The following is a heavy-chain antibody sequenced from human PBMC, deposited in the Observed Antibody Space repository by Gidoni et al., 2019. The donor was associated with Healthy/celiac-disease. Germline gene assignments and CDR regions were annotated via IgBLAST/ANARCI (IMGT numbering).Heavy chain of an antibody. CDR1: VFTFSSYA. Sequence: EVQLLESGGGLVQPGGSLRLSCAASVFTFSSYAMSWVRQAPGKGLEWVSAISGSGGSTYYADSVKGRFTISRDNSKNTLYLQMNSLRAEDTAVYYCAKDPIRRGYSSHTHRYGMDVWGQGTTVTVSS. CDR3: AKDPIRRGYSSHTHRYGMDV. J-gene: IGHJ6*02. V-gene: IGHV3-23*01. D-gene: IGHD5-18*01. CDR2: ISGSGGST.